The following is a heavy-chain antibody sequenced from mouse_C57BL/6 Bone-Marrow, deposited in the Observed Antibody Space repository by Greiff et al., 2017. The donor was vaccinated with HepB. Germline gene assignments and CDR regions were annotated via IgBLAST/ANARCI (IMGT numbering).Heavy chain of an antibody. CDR3: ARHYFDY. J-gene: IGHJ2*01. Sequence: EVMLVESEGGLVQPGSSMKLSCTASGFTFSDYYMAWVRQVPEKGLEWVANINYDGSSTYYLDSLKSRFIISRDNAKNILYLQMSSLKSEDTATYYCARHYFDYWGQGTTLTVSS. CDR2: INYDGSST. V-gene: IGHV5-16*01. CDR1: GFTFSDYY.